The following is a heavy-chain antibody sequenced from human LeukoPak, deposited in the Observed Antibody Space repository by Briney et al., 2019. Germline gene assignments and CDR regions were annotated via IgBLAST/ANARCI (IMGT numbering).Heavy chain of an antibody. Sequence: PGGSLRLSCAVSGFTFSSYNMNWVRQAPGKGLEWVSSISTTSSYIYYADSVKGRFAISRDDAKDSLYLQMNSLRAEDTAVYYCARDLDREGGIGYYWGQGTLVTVSS. CDR1: GFTFSSYN. D-gene: IGHD3-16*02. CDR3: ARDLDREGGIGYY. CDR2: ISTTSSYI. J-gene: IGHJ4*02. V-gene: IGHV3-21*01.